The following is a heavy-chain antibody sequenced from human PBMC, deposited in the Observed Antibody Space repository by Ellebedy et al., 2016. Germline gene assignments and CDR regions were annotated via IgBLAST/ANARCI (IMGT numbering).Heavy chain of an antibody. CDR1: GFTVSSNY. V-gene: IGHV3-53*01. CDR3: ARVVSYYYYGMDV. CDR2: IYSGGST. J-gene: IGHJ6*02. D-gene: IGHD3-16*01. Sequence: GGSLRLSCAASGFTVSSNYMSWVRQAPGKGLEWVSVIYSGGSTYYADSVKGRFTISRDNSKNTLYLQMNSLRAEDTAVYYCARVVSYYYYGMDVWGQGTTVTVSS.